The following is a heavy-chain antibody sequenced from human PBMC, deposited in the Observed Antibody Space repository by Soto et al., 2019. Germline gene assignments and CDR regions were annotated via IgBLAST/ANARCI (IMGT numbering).Heavy chain of an antibody. Sequence: PGGSLRLSCAASGFTFSSYGMHWVRQAPGKGLEWVAVIWYDGSNKYYADSVKGRFTISRDNSKNTLYLQMNSLRAEDTAVYYCASGPARGAFIAARGEDRYYYGMDVWGQGTTVTVSS. CDR3: ASGPARGAFIAARGEDRYYYGMDV. J-gene: IGHJ6*02. D-gene: IGHD6-6*01. V-gene: IGHV3-33*01. CDR1: GFTFSSYG. CDR2: IWYDGSNK.